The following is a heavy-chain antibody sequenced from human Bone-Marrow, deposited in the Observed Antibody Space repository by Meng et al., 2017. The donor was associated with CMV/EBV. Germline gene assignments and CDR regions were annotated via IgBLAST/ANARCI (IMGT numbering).Heavy chain of an antibody. D-gene: IGHD2-2*01. CDR2: IYPGDSDT. J-gene: IGHJ6*02. V-gene: IGHV5-51*01. CDR1: GYSFTSYW. CDR3: ARSIVVVPAAKHYYYYGMDV. Sequence: KVSCKGSGYSFTSYWIGWVRHMAGKGLEWMGIIYPGDSDTRYSPSFQGQVTISADKSISTAYLQWSSLKASDTAMYYCARSIVVVPAAKHYYYYGMDVWGQGTTVTVSS.